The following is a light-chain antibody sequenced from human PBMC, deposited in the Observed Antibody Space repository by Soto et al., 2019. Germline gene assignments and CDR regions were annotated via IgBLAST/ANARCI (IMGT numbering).Light chain of an antibody. Sequence: DIALTQSPGPLSLSPGERATPSCNASQSLTSNYLAWHQQKPGQAPRLLIYGASTRATGIPDRFSGSGSGTHCTLTISRLEPGDFAVYYCQHFGGTTFTLGQGTRLEI. CDR2: GAS. V-gene: IGKV3-20*01. J-gene: IGKJ5*01. CDR3: QHFGGTTFT. CDR1: QSLTSNY.